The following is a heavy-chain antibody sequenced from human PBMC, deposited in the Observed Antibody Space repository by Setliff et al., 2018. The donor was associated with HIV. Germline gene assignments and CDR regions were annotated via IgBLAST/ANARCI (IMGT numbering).Heavy chain of an antibody. CDR3: ARGAIAVAGISYYYYGMDV. D-gene: IGHD6-19*01. Sequence: PSETLSLTCAVYGGSFSGYYWSWIRQPPGKGLEWIGEINHSGSTNYNPSLKSRVTISADTSKNQFSLKLSSVTAADTAVYYCARGAIAVAGISYYYYGMDVWGQGTTVTVSS. V-gene: IGHV4-34*01. CDR1: GGSFSGYY. CDR2: INHSGST. J-gene: IGHJ6*02.